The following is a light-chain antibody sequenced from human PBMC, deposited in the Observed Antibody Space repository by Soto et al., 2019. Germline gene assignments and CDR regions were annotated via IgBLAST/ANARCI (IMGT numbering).Light chain of an antibody. V-gene: IGLV2-14*01. CDR2: EVS. CDR3: SSYTSSSTLEVV. CDR1: SSDFGGYNY. Sequence: QSALTQPASVSGSPGQSITISCTGTSSDFGGYNYVSWYQHHPGKAPKLMIYEVSNRPSGVSNRFSGSKSGNTASLTISGLQAEDEAEYYCSSYTSSSTLEVVFGGGTQLTVL. J-gene: IGLJ2*01.